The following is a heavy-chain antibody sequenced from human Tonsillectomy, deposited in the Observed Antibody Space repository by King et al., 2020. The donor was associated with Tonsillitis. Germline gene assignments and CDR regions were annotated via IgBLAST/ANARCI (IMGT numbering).Heavy chain of an antibody. Sequence: QLVQSGAEAKKPGESLKISCEGSGYSFSNYWIIWVRQMPGKGLEWMGRIDPSDSYTNYSPSFQGHVTISVDKSISTAYLQWSSLQASDTAMYYCARHPRGTYSFWHFDLWAVAPWSLSPQ. V-gene: IGHV5-10-1*03. CDR1: GYSFSNYW. CDR2: IDPSDSYT. CDR3: ARHPRGTYSFWHFDL. J-gene: IGHJ2*01. D-gene: IGHD1-26*01.